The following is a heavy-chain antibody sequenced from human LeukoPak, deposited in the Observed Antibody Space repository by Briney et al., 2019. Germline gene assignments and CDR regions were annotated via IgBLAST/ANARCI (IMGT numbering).Heavy chain of an antibody. CDR2: IYYSGST. D-gene: IGHD4-11*01. CDR3: ARGWASTVYYYYYMDV. J-gene: IGHJ6*03. Sequence: PSETLSLTCTVSGGSISSGGYYWSWIRQHPGKDLEWIGYIYYSGSTYYNPSLKSRVTISVDTSKNQFSLKLSSVTAADTAVYYCARGWASTVYYYYYMDVWGKGTTVTVSS. CDR1: GGSISSGGYY. V-gene: IGHV4-31*03.